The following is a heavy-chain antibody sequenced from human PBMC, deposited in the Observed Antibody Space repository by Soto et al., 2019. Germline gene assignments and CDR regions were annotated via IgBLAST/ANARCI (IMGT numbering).Heavy chain of an antibody. J-gene: IGHJ5*02. D-gene: IGHD6-13*01. CDR3: ASTIIAAAVTYNWFDP. CDR1: GGTFSSYA. CDR2: IIPIFGTA. Sequence: ASVKVSCKASGGTFSSYAISWVRQAPGQGLEWMGGIIPIFGTANYAQKFQGGVTITADKSTSTAYMELSSLRSEDTAVYYCASTIIAAAVTYNWFDPWGQGTLVTVSS. V-gene: IGHV1-69*06.